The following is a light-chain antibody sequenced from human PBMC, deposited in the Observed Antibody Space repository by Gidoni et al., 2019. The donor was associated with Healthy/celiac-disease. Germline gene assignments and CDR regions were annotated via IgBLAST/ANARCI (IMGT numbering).Light chain of an antibody. CDR1: QSVSSSY. J-gene: IGKJ1*01. CDR2: GAS. Sequence: EIVLTQSPGTLSLSPGERATLSCRASQSVSSSYLAWYQQKPGQAPRLLIYGASSRATGIPDRFSGSGSGTDFTLTISRLGPEDFAVYYCQQYGSSPSXXXQGTKVEIK. CDR3: QQYGSSPSX. V-gene: IGKV3-20*01.